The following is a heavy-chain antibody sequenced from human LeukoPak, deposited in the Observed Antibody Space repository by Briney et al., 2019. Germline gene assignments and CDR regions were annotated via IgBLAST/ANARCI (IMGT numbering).Heavy chain of an antibody. D-gene: IGHD6-6*01. J-gene: IGHJ3*02. CDR2: IYPGDSDT. V-gene: IGHV5-51*01. Sequence: GESLKISCKGSGYSFTSYWTGWVRQMPGKGLEWMGIIYPGDSDTRYSPSFQGQVTISADKSISTAYLQWSSLKASDTAMYYCARFSSSSVGAFDIWGQGTMVTVSS. CDR1: GYSFTSYW. CDR3: ARFSSSSVGAFDI.